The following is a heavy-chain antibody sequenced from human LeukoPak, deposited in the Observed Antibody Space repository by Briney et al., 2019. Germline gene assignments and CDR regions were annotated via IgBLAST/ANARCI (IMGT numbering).Heavy chain of an antibody. CDR2: IYSSGST. Sequence: PSETLSLTCTASGGSISTYYWSWIRQPAGKGLEWIGRIYSSGSTNYKSSLKSRITMSVDTSKNQFSLKLSSVTAADTAVYYCAREFRYGDLDYWGQGTLVTVSS. CDR3: AREFRYGDLDY. D-gene: IGHD2-21*02. J-gene: IGHJ4*02. CDR1: GGSISTYY. V-gene: IGHV4-4*07.